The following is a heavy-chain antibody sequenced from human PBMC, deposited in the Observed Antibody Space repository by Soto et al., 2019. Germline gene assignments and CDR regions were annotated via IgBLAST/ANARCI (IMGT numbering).Heavy chain of an antibody. J-gene: IGHJ4*02. CDR1: RFSFSSDV. Sequence: EVHLLESGGGLVQPGGSLRLSCAASRFSFSSDVMSWVRQAPGKGLEWVSGISASGGATYYADSVKGRFTISRDNSKNMLFLQLNGLRADETAIYYCAKGDFWSATFDYWGQGTLVTVSS. CDR2: ISASGGAT. V-gene: IGHV3-23*01. CDR3: AKGDFWSATFDY. D-gene: IGHD3-3*01.